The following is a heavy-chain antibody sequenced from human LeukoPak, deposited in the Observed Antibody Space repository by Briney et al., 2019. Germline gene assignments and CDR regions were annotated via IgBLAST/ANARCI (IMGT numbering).Heavy chain of an antibody. J-gene: IGHJ5*02. D-gene: IGHD1-26*01. CDR2: INTNTGNP. V-gene: IGHV7-4-1*02. CDR1: GGTFSSYA. CDR3: ARRKVGAPTLRWFDP. Sequence: ASVKVSCKASGGTFSSYAISWVRQAPGQGLEWMGWINTNTGNPTYAQGFTGRFVFSLDTSVSTAYLQISSLKAEDTAVYYCARRKVGAPTLRWFDPWGQGTLVTVSS.